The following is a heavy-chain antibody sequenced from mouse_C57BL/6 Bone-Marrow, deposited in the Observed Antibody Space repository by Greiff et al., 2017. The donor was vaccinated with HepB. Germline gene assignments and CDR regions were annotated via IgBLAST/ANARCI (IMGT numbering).Heavy chain of an antibody. CDR3: ARGERFDAMDY. J-gene: IGHJ4*01. Sequence: VQLQQPGAELVKPGASVKLSCKASGYTFTSYWMQWVKQRPGQGLEWIGEIDPSDSYTNYNQKFKGKATLTVDTSSSTAYMQLSSLTSEDSAVYYCARGERFDAMDYWGQGTSVTVSA. V-gene: IGHV1-50*01. CDR2: IDPSDSYT. CDR1: GYTFTSYW.